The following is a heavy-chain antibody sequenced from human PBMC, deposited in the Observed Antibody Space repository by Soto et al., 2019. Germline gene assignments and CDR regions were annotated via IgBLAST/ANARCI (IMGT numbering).Heavy chain of an antibody. J-gene: IGHJ6*02. CDR1: GFTFSSYS. CDR3: ARDRATRDYYYYGMDV. CDR2: ISSSSSYI. D-gene: IGHD5-12*01. V-gene: IGHV3-21*01. Sequence: EVQLVESGGGLVKPGGSLRLSCAASGFTFSSYSMNWVRQAPGKGLEWVSSISSSSSYIYYADSVKGRFTISRDNAKKSLYLQMNSLRAEDTAVYYCARDRATRDYYYYGMDVWGQGTTVTVSS.